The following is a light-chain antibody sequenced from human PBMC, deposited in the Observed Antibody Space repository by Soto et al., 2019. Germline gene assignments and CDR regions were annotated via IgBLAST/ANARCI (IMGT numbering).Light chain of an antibody. CDR3: TSYTTSSTYV. V-gene: IGLV2-14*01. CDR1: SSDVGAYNY. CDR2: DVT. Sequence: QSVLTQPASVSGSPGQSIAISRTGTSSDVGAYNYVFWYQQYPGKAPKLIIYDVTNRPSGVSDRFSGSKSGNTASLTISGLQAEDEADYYCTSYTTSSTYVFGTGTKVTVL. J-gene: IGLJ1*01.